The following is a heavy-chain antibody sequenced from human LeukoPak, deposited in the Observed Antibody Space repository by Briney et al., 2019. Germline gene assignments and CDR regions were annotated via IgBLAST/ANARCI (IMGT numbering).Heavy chain of an antibody. V-gene: IGHV4-59*08. CDR2: AYYSGST. Sequence: SETLSLTCSVFDGSISNYYWSWIRQPPGKGLEWIGYAYYSGSTTYNPSLESRVPMSVDTSKNQFSLKLTAVTAADTAVYYCARNSAVATSRSCFDPWGQGTLVTVSS. CDR1: DGSISNYY. D-gene: IGHD6-19*01. J-gene: IGHJ5*02. CDR3: ARNSAVATSRSCFDP.